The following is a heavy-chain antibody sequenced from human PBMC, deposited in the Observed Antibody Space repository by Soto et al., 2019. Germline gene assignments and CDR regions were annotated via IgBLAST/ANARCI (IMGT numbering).Heavy chain of an antibody. J-gene: IGHJ6*02. Sequence: QVQLVESGGGVVQPGRSLRLSCAASGFTFSNNGMHWVRQAPGKGLEWLAVISNDGSNENYADSVKGRFTISRDNSKNMVYLQTNSLRAEDRAVYYCARYSSTTNYYYGMDVWGQGTTVTVSS. CDR1: GFTFSNNG. CDR2: ISNDGSNE. D-gene: IGHD6-13*01. V-gene: IGHV3-30*03. CDR3: ARYSSTTNYYYGMDV.